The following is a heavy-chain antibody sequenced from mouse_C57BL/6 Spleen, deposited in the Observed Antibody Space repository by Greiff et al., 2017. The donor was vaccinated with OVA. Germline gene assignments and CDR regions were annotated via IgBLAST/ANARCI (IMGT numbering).Heavy chain of an antibody. V-gene: IGHV3-6*01. CDR1: GYSITSGYS. CDR3: ASMVTTPGFAY. Sequence: EVKLVESGPGLVKPSQSLSLPCSVTGYSITSGYSWNWIRQFPGNKLEWMGYISYDGSNNYNPSLNNRISITLDTSKNQFFLKLNSGTTEDTATYYCASMVTTPGFAYWGQGTLVTVSA. D-gene: IGHD2-2*01. CDR2: ISYDGSN. J-gene: IGHJ3*01.